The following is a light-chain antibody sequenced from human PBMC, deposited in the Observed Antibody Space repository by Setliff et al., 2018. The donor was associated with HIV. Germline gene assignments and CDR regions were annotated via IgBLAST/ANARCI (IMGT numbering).Light chain of an antibody. J-gene: IGLJ1*01. CDR3: CSYAGSSTPYV. CDR1: SSDVGGYNY. Sequence: QSALTQPASVSGSPGQSITISCTGTSSDVGGYNYVSWYQQHPGKAPKLMIYDVSNRPSGVSNRFSGSKSGNTASLTISGLQAEDEAGYYCCSYAGSSTPYVFGTGTKVTVL. CDR2: DVS. V-gene: IGLV2-14*03.